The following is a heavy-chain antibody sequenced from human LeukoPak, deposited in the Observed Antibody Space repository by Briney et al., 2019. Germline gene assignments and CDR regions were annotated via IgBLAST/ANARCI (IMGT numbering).Heavy chain of an antibody. J-gene: IGHJ4*02. Sequence: PGGSLRLSCAASGFTFSSSVMHWVRQAPGKGLEWVAVIRYDGSNKYYADSVKGRFTISRDNSKNTLYLQMNNLRAEDTAVYYCAKVDFLDYWGQGTLVTVSS. V-gene: IGHV3-30*02. CDR1: GFTFSSSV. CDR3: AKVDFLDY. D-gene: IGHD2/OR15-2a*01. CDR2: IRYDGSNK.